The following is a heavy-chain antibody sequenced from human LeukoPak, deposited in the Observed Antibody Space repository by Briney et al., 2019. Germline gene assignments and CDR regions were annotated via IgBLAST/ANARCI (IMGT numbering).Heavy chain of an antibody. D-gene: IGHD3-10*01. CDR2: IMSKTDGGTT. CDR3: TTASVTMVRGVINPDAFDV. CDR1: GFTFSNAW. V-gene: IGHV3-15*01. J-gene: IGHJ3*01. Sequence: NSGGSLRLSCAASGFTFSNAWMSWVRQAPGKGLEWVGRIMSKTDGGTTAYAAPVKGRFTISRDDSKNTLYLQMKGLETEDTAVYYCTTASVTMVRGVINPDAFDVWGLGTMVIASS.